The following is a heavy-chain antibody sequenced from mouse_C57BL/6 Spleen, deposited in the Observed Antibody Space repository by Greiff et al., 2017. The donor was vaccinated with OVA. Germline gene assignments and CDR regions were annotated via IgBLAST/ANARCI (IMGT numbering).Heavy chain of an antibody. J-gene: IGHJ4*01. Sequence: EVQLQQSGTVLARPGASVKMSCKTSGYTFTSYWMHWVKQRPGQGLEWIGAIYPGNSDTSYNQKFKGKAKLTAVTSASTAYMELSSLTNEDSAVYYGTRSSSRWDEVAMDYWGQGTSVTVSS. CDR3: TRSSSRWDEVAMDY. CDR2: IYPGNSDT. D-gene: IGHD4-1*01. CDR1: GYTFTSYW. V-gene: IGHV1-5*01.